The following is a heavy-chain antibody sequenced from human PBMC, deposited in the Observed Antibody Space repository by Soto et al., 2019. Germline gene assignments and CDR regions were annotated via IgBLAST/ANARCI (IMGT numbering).Heavy chain of an antibody. J-gene: IGHJ4*02. Sequence: GASVKVSCKASGYTFTGYYMHWVRQAPGQGLEWMGWINPNSGGTNYAQKFQGWVTMTRDTSISTAYMELSRLRSDDTAVYYCARVDCSSTSCLFDYWGQGTLVTVSS. V-gene: IGHV1-2*04. CDR2: INPNSGGT. D-gene: IGHD2-2*01. CDR1: GYTFTGYY. CDR3: ARVDCSSTSCLFDY.